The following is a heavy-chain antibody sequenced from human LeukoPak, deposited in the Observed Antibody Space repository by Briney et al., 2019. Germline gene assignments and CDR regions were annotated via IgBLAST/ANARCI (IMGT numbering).Heavy chain of an antibody. Sequence: ASVKVSCKASGSTFTGAYMHWVRQAPGQGLEWMGWINPNSGETRYVQKFQGRVTMTRDTSIDTAHMELGSLTSDDTAVYYCARVLFNSGYDSWGQGILVTVSS. CDR1: GSTFTGAY. CDR2: INPNSGET. CDR3: ARVLFNSGYDS. J-gene: IGHJ5*01. V-gene: IGHV1-2*02. D-gene: IGHD3-9*01.